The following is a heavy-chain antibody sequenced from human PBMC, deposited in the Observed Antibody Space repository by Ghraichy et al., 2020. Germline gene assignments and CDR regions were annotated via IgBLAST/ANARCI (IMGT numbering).Heavy chain of an antibody. CDR2: IYYSGST. V-gene: IGHV4-59*08. Sequence: GSLRLSCTVSGGSISSYYWSWIRQPPGKGLEWIGYIYYSGSTNYNPSLKSRVTISVDTSKNQFSLKLSSVTAADTAVYYCARHVRRNYDFWSGYYFSYFDYWGQGTLVTVSS. CDR1: GGSISSYY. D-gene: IGHD3-3*01. CDR3: ARHVRRNYDFWSGYYFSYFDY. J-gene: IGHJ4*02.